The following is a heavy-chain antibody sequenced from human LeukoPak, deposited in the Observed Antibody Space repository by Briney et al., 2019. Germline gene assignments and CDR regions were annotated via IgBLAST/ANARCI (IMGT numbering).Heavy chain of an antibody. V-gene: IGHV3-30-3*01. J-gene: IGHJ4*02. Sequence: GGPLRLSCAASGFTFSSYNMHWVRQAPGKGLEWVALISYDGSNQLYADSVRGRFTISRDNSKNTLQLQLNSLRVEDTAVYYCARIDILTGYAAVGDCWGQGALVTVSS. D-gene: IGHD3-9*01. CDR1: GFTFSSYN. CDR2: ISYDGSNQ. CDR3: ARIDILTGYAAVGDC.